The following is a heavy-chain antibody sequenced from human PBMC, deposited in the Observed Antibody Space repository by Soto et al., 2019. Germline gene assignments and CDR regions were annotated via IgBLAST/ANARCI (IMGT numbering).Heavy chain of an antibody. Sequence: SETLSLTCTVSGGSISGYCWSWIRQAPGKGLEWIGYIYYSGTTNYDPSLKSRVTMSVDTSKNQFSLKLSSVTTADTAVYYCARLTGGTYLSFYYYIGVWGKRTTVTVS. D-gene: IGHD2-8*02. J-gene: IGHJ6*03. CDR3: ARLTGGTYLSFYYYIGV. V-gene: IGHV4-59*01. CDR1: GGSISGYC. CDR2: IYYSGTT.